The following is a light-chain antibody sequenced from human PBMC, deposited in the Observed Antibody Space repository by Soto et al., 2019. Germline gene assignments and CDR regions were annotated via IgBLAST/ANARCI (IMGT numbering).Light chain of an antibody. CDR3: MQALQTPYT. CDR2: LGS. Sequence: DIVMTQSPLSLPVTPGEPASISCRSSQSLLHSNGYNYLDWYLQKPGQSPQLLIYLGSNRASGVPYRVRGRWSGTDFTLKISRVEAEDVGVYYCMQALQTPYTFGQGTKLEIK. V-gene: IGKV2-28*01. J-gene: IGKJ2*01. CDR1: QSLLHSNGYNY.